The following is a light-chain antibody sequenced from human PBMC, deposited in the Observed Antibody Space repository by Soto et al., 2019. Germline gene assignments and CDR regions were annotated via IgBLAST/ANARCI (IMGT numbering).Light chain of an antibody. V-gene: IGKV1-5*01. CDR3: QQYNSYSYT. Sequence: DIQMTQSPSTLSASVGERVTITGRASQSISSWLAWYQQKPGKAPKLLIYDASSWESGVPSRFSGSGSGTEFTLTISSLQPDDCATYYCQQYNSYSYTFGQGTKLEIK. CDR2: DAS. J-gene: IGKJ2*01. CDR1: QSISSW.